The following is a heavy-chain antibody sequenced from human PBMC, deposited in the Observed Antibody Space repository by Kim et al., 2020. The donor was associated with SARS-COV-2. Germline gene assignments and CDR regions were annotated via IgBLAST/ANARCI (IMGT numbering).Heavy chain of an antibody. D-gene: IGHD1-1*01. V-gene: IGHV3-23*03. J-gene: IGHJ6*02. Sequence: ADSVKGRFTISRDNSKNTLYLQMNSRRAEDTAVYYCAKVEGGYYNYAMDVWGQGTTVTVSS. CDR3: AKVEGGYYNYAMDV.